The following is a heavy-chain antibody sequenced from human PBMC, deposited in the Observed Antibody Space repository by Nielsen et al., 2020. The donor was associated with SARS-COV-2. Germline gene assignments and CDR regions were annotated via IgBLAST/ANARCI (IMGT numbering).Heavy chain of an antibody. Sequence: SETLSLTCTVSGGSITSHSWWSWARQPPGKGLQWIGHVFHGGSTTYSPSLMGRVTMSTDKSNNQFSLKLTSVTAADTAVYYCARLSGYCDTSDCFAGDSWGRGILVTVSS. J-gene: IGHJ5*01. CDR1: GGSITSHSW. V-gene: IGHV4-4*02. D-gene: IGHD2-15*01. CDR3: ARLSGYCDTSDCFAGDS. CDR2: VFHGGST.